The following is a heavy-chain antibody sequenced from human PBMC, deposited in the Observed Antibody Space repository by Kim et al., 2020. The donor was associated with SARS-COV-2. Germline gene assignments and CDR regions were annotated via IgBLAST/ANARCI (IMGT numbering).Heavy chain of an antibody. Sequence: SVKVSCKASGGTFSSYAISWVRQAPGQGLEWMGGIIPIFGTANYAQKFQGRVTITADESTSTAYMELSSLRSEDTAVYYCARDEGGFRGELLQTPYDAFDIWGQGTMVTVSS. CDR2: IIPIFGTA. V-gene: IGHV1-69*13. J-gene: IGHJ3*02. CDR3: ARDEGGFRGELLQTPYDAFDI. D-gene: IGHD3-10*01. CDR1: GGTFSSYA.